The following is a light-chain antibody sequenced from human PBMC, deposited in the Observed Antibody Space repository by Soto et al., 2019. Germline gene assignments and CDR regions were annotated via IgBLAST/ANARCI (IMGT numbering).Light chain of an antibody. CDR3: MQALHTGYT. J-gene: IGKJ2*01. CDR2: LGS. V-gene: IGKV2-28*01. CDR1: QSLLDSNGFLY. Sequence: DIVMTQSPISLPVTPGEPASISCRSSQSLLDSNGFLYLDWYLQKPGQSPQLLIYLGSNRATGVPDRFSGSGSGTDFTLKISRVEAEDVGVYFCMQALHTGYTFGPGTKPEIK.